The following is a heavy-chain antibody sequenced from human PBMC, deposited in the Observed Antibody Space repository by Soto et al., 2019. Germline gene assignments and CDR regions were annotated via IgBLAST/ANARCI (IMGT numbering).Heavy chain of an antibody. J-gene: IGHJ4*02. CDR2: INSDGSST. CDR1: GFTFSSYW. V-gene: IGHV3-74*01. D-gene: IGHD6-19*01. Sequence: EVQLMESGGGLVQPGGSLRLSCAASGFTFSSYWMHWVRQAPGKGLVWVSRINSDGSSTTYADSVKGRFTISRDNAKNTLYRQMNSRRAEDTAVYYCVRGEGGWETYWGQGTLVTVSS. CDR3: VRGEGGWETY.